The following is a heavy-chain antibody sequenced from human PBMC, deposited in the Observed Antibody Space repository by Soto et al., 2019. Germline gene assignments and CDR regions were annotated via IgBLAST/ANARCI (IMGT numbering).Heavy chain of an antibody. D-gene: IGHD3-22*01. CDR3: ARVPKSYDSSGYHNWFEP. CDR2: INPSGGST. V-gene: IGHV1-46*01. CDR1: GYTFTSYY. Sequence: ASVKVSCKASGYTFTSYYMHWVRQAPGQGLEWMGIINPSGGSTSYAQKFQGRVTMTRDTSTSTVYMELSSLRSEDTAVYYCARVPKSYDSSGYHNWFEPWGQGTLVSVSS. J-gene: IGHJ5*02.